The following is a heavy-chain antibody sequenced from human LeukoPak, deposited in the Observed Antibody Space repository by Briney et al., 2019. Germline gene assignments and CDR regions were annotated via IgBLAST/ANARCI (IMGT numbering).Heavy chain of an antibody. J-gene: IGHJ6*02. CDR1: GFTVSSNY. D-gene: IGHD3-22*01. Sequence: GGSLRLSCAASGFTVSSNYMSWVRQAPGKGLEWVSVIYSGGSTYYADSVKGRFTISRDNSKNTLYLQMNSLRAEDTAVYYCASQDSSDYLVNYYYYGMDVWGQGTTVTVSS. CDR2: IYSGGST. V-gene: IGHV3-53*01. CDR3: ASQDSSDYLVNYYYYGMDV.